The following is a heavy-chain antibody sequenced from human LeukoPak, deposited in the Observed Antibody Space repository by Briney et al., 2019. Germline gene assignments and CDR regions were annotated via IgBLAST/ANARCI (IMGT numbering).Heavy chain of an antibody. Sequence: GGSLRLSCTASGFTFSSYAVSWVRQTPGKGLEWVSAISGSGGSTYYADSVKGRFTISRYNSKNTLFLQMLILRVEDTAPYYCAKSVAIYFYYGLDVWGQGTTVTVSS. D-gene: IGHD3-3*01. CDR3: AKSVAIYFYYGLDV. J-gene: IGHJ6*02. CDR1: GFTFSSYA. CDR2: ISGSGGST. V-gene: IGHV3-23*01.